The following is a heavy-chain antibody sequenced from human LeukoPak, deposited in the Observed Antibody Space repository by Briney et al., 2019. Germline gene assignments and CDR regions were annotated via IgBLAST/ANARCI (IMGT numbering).Heavy chain of an antibody. CDR1: AFTFSSYS. V-gene: IGHV3-21*01. CDR2: ISTSSSYI. Sequence: GGSLRLSCAASAFTFSSYSMNWVRQAPGKGLEWVSFISTSSSYIHYADSVKGRFTISRDNAKNSLYLQMNSLRAEDTAVYYCARDGHVLAAGPYYFDYWGQGTLVTVSS. CDR3: ARDGHVLAAGPYYFDY. J-gene: IGHJ4*02. D-gene: IGHD3-9*01.